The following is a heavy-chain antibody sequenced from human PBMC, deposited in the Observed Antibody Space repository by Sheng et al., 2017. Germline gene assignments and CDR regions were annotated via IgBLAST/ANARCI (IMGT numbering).Heavy chain of an antibody. CDR3: ARERGSCSSTSCYDSAFDI. V-gene: IGHV3-66*02. CDR2: IYGGGRI. D-gene: IGHD2-2*01. Sequence: EVQLVESGGGLVQPGGSLRLSCVASGFTVSSNYLSWVRQAPGKGLEWVSVIYGGGRIFYADSVKGRFTISRDNSKNTVYLQMNSLRTEDTAVYYCARERGSCSSTSCYDSAFDIWGQGTMVTVSS. J-gene: IGHJ3*02. CDR1: GFTVSSNY.